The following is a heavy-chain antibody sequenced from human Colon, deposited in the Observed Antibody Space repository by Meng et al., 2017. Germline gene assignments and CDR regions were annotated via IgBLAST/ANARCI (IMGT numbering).Heavy chain of an antibody. D-gene: IGHD6-13*01. CDR3: ARGGIAAAGTRKNYFDY. Sequence: GESLKISCAASGFIFSSYWMHWVRQAPGKGLVWVSRINSDGSSTSYADSVKGRFTISRDNAKNTLYLQMNSLRAEDTAVYYCARGGIAAAGTRKNYFDYWGQGTLVTVSS. V-gene: IGHV3-74*01. CDR2: INSDGSST. CDR1: GFIFSSYW. J-gene: IGHJ4*02.